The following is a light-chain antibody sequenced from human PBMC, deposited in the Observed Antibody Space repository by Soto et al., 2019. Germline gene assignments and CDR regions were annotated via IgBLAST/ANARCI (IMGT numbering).Light chain of an antibody. Sequence: IVMTQPPDSLAVSLGERATINCKSSQSLFYSYNNYNYLAWYQQKPGQPPKVLIYWASTRASGVPDRFSGSGSGTEFTLTISSLQAEDVAVYYCQEYLNSLPAFGQGTKVDNK. CDR3: QEYLNSLPA. CDR1: QSLFYSYNNYNY. CDR2: WAS. V-gene: IGKV4-1*01. J-gene: IGKJ1*01.